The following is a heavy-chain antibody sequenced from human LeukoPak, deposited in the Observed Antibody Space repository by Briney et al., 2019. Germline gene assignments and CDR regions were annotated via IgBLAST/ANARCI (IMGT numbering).Heavy chain of an antibody. CDR2: ISGSGGST. J-gene: IGHJ3*02. V-gene: IGHV3-23*01. Sequence: GGSLRLSCAASGFTFSSYAMSWVRQAPGKGLEWVSAISGSGGSTYYADSVKGRFTISRDNSRNTLYLQMNSLRAEDTAVYYCAKNPIVVVVAATPGAFDIWGQGTMVTVSS. CDR1: GFTFSSYA. D-gene: IGHD2-15*01. CDR3: AKNPIVVVVAATPGAFDI.